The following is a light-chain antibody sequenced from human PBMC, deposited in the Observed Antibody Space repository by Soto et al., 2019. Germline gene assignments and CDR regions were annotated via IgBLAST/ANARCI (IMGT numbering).Light chain of an antibody. V-gene: IGKV4-1*01. J-gene: IGKJ1*01. CDR1: RSVLNSSNKRNN. CDR3: QQHYITPPT. CDR2: WAS. Sequence: DIVMTQSPDSLAVPLGERASINCRSSRSVLNSSNKRNNITWFQQKPRQPPRLLIYWASTREVGVPDRFSGSGSGTDFTLTISNLQAEDVAVYFCQQHYITPPTFGQGTKVEIK.